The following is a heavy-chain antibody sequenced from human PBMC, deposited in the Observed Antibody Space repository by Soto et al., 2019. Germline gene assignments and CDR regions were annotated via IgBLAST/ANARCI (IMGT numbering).Heavy chain of an antibody. CDR1: GASISSGGYY. CDR3: ARVLRDVLSDRYYWYFDL. J-gene: IGHJ2*01. D-gene: IGHD3-16*02. CDR2: IYYIGTS. Sequence: QVQLQESGPGLVKPSQTLSLTCTVSGASISSGGYYWGWIRQHPGKGLEWIGFIYYIGTSYYNPSLESLITLSVDPSTNHFSLNLTSVTAADTAVYYCARVLRDVLSDRYYWYFDLWGRGTLVTVSS. V-gene: IGHV4-31*01.